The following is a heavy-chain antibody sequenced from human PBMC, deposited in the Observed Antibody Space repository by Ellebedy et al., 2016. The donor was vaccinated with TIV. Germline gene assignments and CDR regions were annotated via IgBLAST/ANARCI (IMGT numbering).Heavy chain of an antibody. CDR2: ISFDGSDK. V-gene: IGHV3-30*04. D-gene: IGHD3-22*01. J-gene: IGHJ4*02. CDR3: VRGDYYDSSGDPFDY. Sequence: GESLKISCAASGFTFSSYALHWVRQAPGKGLEWLAIISFDGSDKYYADSVKGRFTISRDNSKNTLYLQMNSLRAEDTAVYYCVRGDYYDSSGDPFDYWGQGTLVTVSS. CDR1: GFTFSSYA.